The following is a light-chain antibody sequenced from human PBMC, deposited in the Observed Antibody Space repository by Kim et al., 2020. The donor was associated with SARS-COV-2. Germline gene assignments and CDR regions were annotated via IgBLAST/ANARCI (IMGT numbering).Light chain of an antibody. CDR2: GAS. V-gene: IGKV3D-7*01. J-gene: IGKJ3*01. Sequence: PGERVTLSCRASQSVSSSYLTWYQQKPGQAPRLLIYGASTRATGIPARFSGSGSGTDFTLTISSLQPEDFAVYYCSRIITYLFTFGPGTKVDIK. CDR3: SRIITYLFT. CDR1: QSVSSSY.